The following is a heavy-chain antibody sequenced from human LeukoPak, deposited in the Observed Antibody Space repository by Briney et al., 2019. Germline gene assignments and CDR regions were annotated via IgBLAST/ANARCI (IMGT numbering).Heavy chain of an antibody. D-gene: IGHD6-13*01. CDR1: GYTFTDYY. CDR2: INPNSGGT. V-gene: IGHV1-2*02. Sequence: ASVKVSCKASGYTFTDYYMHWVRQAPGQGLEWMGWINPNSGGTNYAQKFQGRVTMTRDTSISTAYMELSRLRSDDTAVYYCARPSSSSPGYWGQGTLVTVSS. CDR3: ARPSSSSPGY. J-gene: IGHJ4*02.